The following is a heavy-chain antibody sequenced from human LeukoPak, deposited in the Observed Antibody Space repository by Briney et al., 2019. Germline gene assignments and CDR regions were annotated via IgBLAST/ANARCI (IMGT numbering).Heavy chain of an antibody. J-gene: IGHJ6*02. Sequence: SETLSLTCTVSGGCISSYYWSWIRQPAGKGLEWIGRIYTSGSTNYNPSLKSRVTMSVDTSKNQFSLKLGSVTAADTAVYYCARDRIAAAGYYYGMDVWGQGTTVTVSS. D-gene: IGHD6-13*01. CDR1: GGCISSYY. V-gene: IGHV4-4*07. CDR3: ARDRIAAAGYYYGMDV. CDR2: IYTSGST.